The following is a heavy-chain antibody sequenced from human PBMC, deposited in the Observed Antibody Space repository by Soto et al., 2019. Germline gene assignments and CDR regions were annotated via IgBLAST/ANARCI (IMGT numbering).Heavy chain of an antibody. V-gene: IGHV3-48*01. CDR3: ATILTTMTLEEHYYYGFDV. CDR1: GFTFRSYG. D-gene: IGHD4-17*01. Sequence: GGSQRLSCTASGFTFRSYGMNWVRQAPGKGLEWVSYISSSSSTIYYADSVKGRFTISRDNSKNTLYLQMNSLRAEDTAVYYCATILTTMTLEEHYYYGFDVWGQGTTVTVSS. CDR2: ISSSSSTI. J-gene: IGHJ6*02.